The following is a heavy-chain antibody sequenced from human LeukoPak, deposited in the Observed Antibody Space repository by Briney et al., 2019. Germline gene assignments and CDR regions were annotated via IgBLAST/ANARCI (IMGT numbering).Heavy chain of an antibody. CDR3: AKLPTYYYDSSGYRSGAFDI. Sequence: GSLRLSCAVSGFTFSSYGMHWVRRAPGKGLEWVALISYDGSNKYYADSVKGRFTISRDNSKNTLYLQMNSLRAEDTAVYYCAKLPTYYYDSSGYRSGAFDIWGQGTMVTVSS. D-gene: IGHD3-22*01. J-gene: IGHJ3*02. V-gene: IGHV3-30*18. CDR1: GFTFSSYG. CDR2: ISYDGSNK.